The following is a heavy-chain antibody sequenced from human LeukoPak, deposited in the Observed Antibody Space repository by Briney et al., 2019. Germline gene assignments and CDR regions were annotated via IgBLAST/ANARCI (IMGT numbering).Heavy chain of an antibody. CDR1: GFTFSTYA. D-gene: IGHD6-13*01. V-gene: IGHV3-23*01. Sequence: GGSLRLSCATSGFTFSTYAMSWVRQAPGKVLEWVSAISGGTDSTYYTDSVKGRFTISRDTAKNTLYLQMNSLRAEDTAVYYCVQQYSSIWSVGDSWGQGTLVTVSS. J-gene: IGHJ4*02. CDR3: VQQYSSIWSVGDS. CDR2: ISGGTDST.